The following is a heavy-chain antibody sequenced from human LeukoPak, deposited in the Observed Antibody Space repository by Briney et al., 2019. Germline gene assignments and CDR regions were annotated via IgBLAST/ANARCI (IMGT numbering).Heavy chain of an antibody. D-gene: IGHD1-26*01. CDR1: GFTVSTNY. Sequence: GGSLRLSCAASGFTVSTNYMTWVRQAPGKGLDWVSIINTGGYTYYIGSVKGRFTISRDKSKNTLYLQMTFLNVEDTAVYYCARESGSYLQWGQGTLVTVSS. V-gene: IGHV3-53*01. J-gene: IGHJ4*02. CDR3: ARESGSYLQ. CDR2: INTGGYT.